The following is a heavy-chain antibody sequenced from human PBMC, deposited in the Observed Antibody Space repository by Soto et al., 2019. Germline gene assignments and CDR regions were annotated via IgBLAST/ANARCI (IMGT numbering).Heavy chain of an antibody. CDR1: GFTLSSYE. V-gene: IGHV3-48*03. Sequence: GGSLRLSCAASGFTLSSYEMNWVRQAPGKGLEWVPYISSSGSTIYYADSVKGRFTISRDNAKNSLYLQMNSLRAEDTAVYYCARDYCSGGSCYFPNAFDIWGQGTMVTVSS. J-gene: IGHJ3*02. D-gene: IGHD2-15*01. CDR3: ARDYCSGGSCYFPNAFDI. CDR2: ISSSGSTI.